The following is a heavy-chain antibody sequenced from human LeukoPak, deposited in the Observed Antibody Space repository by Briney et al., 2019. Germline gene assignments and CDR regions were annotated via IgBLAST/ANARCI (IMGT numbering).Heavy chain of an antibody. J-gene: IGHJ4*02. Sequence: PGGSLRLSCAASGFTFSSYAMSWVRQAPGKGLEWVSATSSSDAGTYHADSVKGRFTISRDNSKNTLYLQMNSLRAEDTAVYYFLKVLVVATTPDYWGQGTLVTVSS. CDR1: GFTFSSYA. V-gene: IGHV3-23*01. CDR2: TSSSDAGT. CDR3: LKVLVVATTPDY. D-gene: IGHD5-12*01.